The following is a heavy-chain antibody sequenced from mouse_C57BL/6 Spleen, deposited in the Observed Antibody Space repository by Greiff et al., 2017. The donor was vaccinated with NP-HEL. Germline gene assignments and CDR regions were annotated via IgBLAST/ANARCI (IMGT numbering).Heavy chain of an antibody. D-gene: IGHD2-10*01. J-gene: IGHJ3*01. V-gene: IGHV1-26*01. Sequence: EVQLQQSGPELVKPGASVKISCKASGYTFTDYYMNWVKQSHGKSLEWIGDINPNNGGTSYNQKFKGKATLTVDKSSSTAYMELRSLTSEDSAVYYCALPFAYWGQGTLATVSA. CDR1: GYTFTDYY. CDR3: ALPFAY. CDR2: INPNNGGT.